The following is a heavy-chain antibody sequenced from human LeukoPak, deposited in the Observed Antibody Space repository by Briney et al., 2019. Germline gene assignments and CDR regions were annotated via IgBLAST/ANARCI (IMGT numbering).Heavy chain of an antibody. V-gene: IGHV4-59*05. CDR3: ARSGYSSGWTFDY. J-gene: IGHJ4*02. Sequence: SETLSLTCTVSGGAISSYYWTWIRQPPGKGLESSGSIYYSGSTYYNPSLKSRVTISVDTSKNQFSLKLSSVTAADTAVYYCARSGYSSGWTFDYWGQGTLVTVSS. CDR2: IYYSGST. CDR1: GGAISSYY. D-gene: IGHD6-19*01.